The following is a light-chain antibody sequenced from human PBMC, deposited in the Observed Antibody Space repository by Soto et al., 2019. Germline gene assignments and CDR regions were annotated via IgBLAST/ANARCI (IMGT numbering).Light chain of an antibody. CDR1: SSNIGSYT. J-gene: IGLJ2*01. CDR2: SNN. Sequence: QPVLTQPPSASGTPGQRVTISCSGGSSNIGSYTVNWYQQLPGTAPKLLIYSNNQRPSGVPDRFSGSKSGTSVSLAISGLQSEDEADYYCAAWDDSLNGVVFGGGTKLTVL. V-gene: IGLV1-44*01. CDR3: AAWDDSLNGVV.